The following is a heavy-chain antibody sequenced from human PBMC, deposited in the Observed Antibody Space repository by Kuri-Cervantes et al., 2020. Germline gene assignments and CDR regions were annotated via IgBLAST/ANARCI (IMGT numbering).Heavy chain of an antibody. CDR3: ARSGDYVAYDAFDI. CDR2: ISSSSSYI. D-gene: IGHD4-17*01. J-gene: IGHJ3*02. V-gene: IGHV3-21*03. Sequence: GESLKISCAASGFTFSSYSMNWVRQAPGKGLEWVSSISSSSSYIYYADSVKGRFTISRDNAKNSLYLQMNSLRAEDTAVYYCARSGDYVAYDAFDIWGQGTMVTVSS. CDR1: GFTFSSYS.